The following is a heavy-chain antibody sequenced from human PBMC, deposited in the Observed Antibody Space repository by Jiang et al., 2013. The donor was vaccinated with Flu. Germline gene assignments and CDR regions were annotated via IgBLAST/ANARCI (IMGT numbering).Heavy chain of an antibody. D-gene: IGHD2-15*01. Sequence: GPGLVKPSQTLSLTCTVSGGSISSGSYYWSWIRQPAGKGLEWIGRIYTSGSTNYNPSLKSRVTISVDTSKNQFSLKLSSVTAADTAVYYCARTPGLGYCSGGSCYEIVGWFDPWGQGTLVTVSS. J-gene: IGHJ5*02. CDR1: GGSISSGSYY. CDR3: ARTPGLGYCSGGSCYEIVGWFDP. CDR2: IYTSGST. V-gene: IGHV4-61*02.